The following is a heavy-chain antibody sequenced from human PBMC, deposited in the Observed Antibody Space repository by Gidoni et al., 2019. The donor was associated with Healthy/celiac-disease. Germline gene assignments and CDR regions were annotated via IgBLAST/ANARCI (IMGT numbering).Heavy chain of an antibody. CDR1: GCTVSIFP. Sequence: QVQVGESGGEVVQPGTSLTVTCAASGCTVSIFPMPCVRQAPGRGREWVAIISSAGDDKYNSASVKSLFAIFSDTTNKSMYVQLRSLRPDDTAVYYGSSGRGGSALRNWFDSWGQGTLVTVSS. CDR3: SSGRGGSALRNWFDS. J-gene: IGHJ5*01. V-gene: IGHV3-30*15. CDR2: ISSAGDDK. D-gene: IGHD3-10*01.